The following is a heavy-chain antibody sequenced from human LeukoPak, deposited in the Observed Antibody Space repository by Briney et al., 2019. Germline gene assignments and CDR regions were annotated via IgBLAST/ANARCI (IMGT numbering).Heavy chain of an antibody. V-gene: IGHV3-15*01. CDR3: TTDPTTSAAAGH. D-gene: IGHD6-13*01. CDR2: IKSKTDGGTT. Sequence: GGSLRLSCAASGITLSTYWMSWVRQAPGKGLEWVGRIKSKTDGGTTDYAAPVKGRFTISRDDSKNTLYLQMNSLKTEDTAVYYCTTDPTTSAAAGHWGQGTLVTVSS. CDR1: GITLSTYW. J-gene: IGHJ4*02.